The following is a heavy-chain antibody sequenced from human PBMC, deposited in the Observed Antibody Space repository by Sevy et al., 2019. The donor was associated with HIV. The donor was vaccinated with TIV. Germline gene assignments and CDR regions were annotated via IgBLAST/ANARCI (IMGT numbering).Heavy chain of an antibody. V-gene: IGHV3-11*01. CDR2: ISSSGSTI. CDR3: ARDPSIAVAGTRCYGMDV. Sequence: GGSLRLSCAASGFTFSDYYMSWIRQAPGKGLEWVSYISSSGSTIYYADSVKGRFTISRDNAKNSLYLQMNSLRAEDTAVYYCARDPSIAVAGTRCYGMDVWGQGTTVTVSS. J-gene: IGHJ6*02. D-gene: IGHD6-19*01. CDR1: GFTFSDYY.